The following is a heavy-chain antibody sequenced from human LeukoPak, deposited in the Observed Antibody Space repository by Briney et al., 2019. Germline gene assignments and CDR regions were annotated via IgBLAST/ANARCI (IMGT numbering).Heavy chain of an antibody. D-gene: IGHD6-6*01. Sequence: SQTLSLTCAISGDSVSSISAAWNWIRQSPSRGLEWLGRTYYRSMWYNDYAVSVKSRLTINPDTSKNQFSLQLNSVTPEDTAVYYCARDEIAARHDAFDIWGQGTMVTVSS. CDR3: ARDEIAARHDAFDI. CDR2: TYYRSMWYN. V-gene: IGHV6-1*01. CDR1: GDSVSSISAA. J-gene: IGHJ3*02.